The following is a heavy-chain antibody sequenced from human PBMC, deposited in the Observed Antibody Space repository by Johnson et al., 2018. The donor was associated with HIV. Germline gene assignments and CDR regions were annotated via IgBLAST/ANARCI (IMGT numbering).Heavy chain of an antibody. CDR2: MWYDGSNK. V-gene: IGHV3-33*06. CDR1: GFTISNYG. Sequence: QVQLVESGGGVVQPGRSLRLSCVASGFTISNYGMHWVRQAPGKGLEWVAVMWYDGSNKYYADSVKGRFIISRENSKNKLLLQMNSLRAEETAVYYCAKCIWGSSLIDAFDIWGQGTRVTVSS. J-gene: IGHJ3*02. D-gene: IGHD6-13*01. CDR3: AKCIWGSSLIDAFDI.